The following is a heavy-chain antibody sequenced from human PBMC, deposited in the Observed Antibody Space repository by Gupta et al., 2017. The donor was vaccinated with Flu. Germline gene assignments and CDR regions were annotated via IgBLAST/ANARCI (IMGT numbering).Heavy chain of an antibody. D-gene: IGHD1-14*01. Sequence: EVQLVGSGGGLVQPGGSLRLSCAASGFTFRSYWMSWVRQAPGKGLEWVANIKQDGSEKYYVDSVKGRFTISRDNAKNSLYLQMNSLRAEDTAVYYCARDHHNYYYYYGMDVWGQGTTVTVSS. CDR2: IKQDGSEK. J-gene: IGHJ6*02. V-gene: IGHV3-7*04. CDR3: ARDHHNYYYYYGMDV. CDR1: GFTFRSYW.